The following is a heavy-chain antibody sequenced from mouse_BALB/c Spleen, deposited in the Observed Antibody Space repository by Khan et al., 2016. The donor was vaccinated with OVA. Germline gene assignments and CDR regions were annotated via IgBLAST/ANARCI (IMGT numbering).Heavy chain of an antibody. D-gene: IGHD2-4*01. CDR2: INPTTGYT. J-gene: IGHJ3*01. V-gene: IGHV1-7*01. Sequence: QIQLVQSGAELAKPGASVKMSCKASGYTFTSYWMHWVKQRPGQGLEWIGFINPTTGYTEYNQKFKEKATLTADKSSSTAYMQLSSLTSEDSAVYYCARSPTMITQFSYWGQGTLVTVSA. CDR1: GYTFTSYW. CDR3: ARSPTMITQFSY.